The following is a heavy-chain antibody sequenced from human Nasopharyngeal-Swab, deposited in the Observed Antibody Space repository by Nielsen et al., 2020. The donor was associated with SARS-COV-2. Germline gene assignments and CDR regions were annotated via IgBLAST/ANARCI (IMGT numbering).Heavy chain of an antibody. D-gene: IGHD6-19*01. CDR3: AKEGAVAGSPLFDY. CDR2: ISGSGGST. J-gene: IGHJ4*02. V-gene: IGHV3-23*01. Sequence: WIRQPPGKGLEWVSAISGSGGSTYYADSAKGRFTISRDNSKNTLYLQMNSLRAEDTAVYYCAKEGAVAGSPLFDYWGQGTLVTVSS.